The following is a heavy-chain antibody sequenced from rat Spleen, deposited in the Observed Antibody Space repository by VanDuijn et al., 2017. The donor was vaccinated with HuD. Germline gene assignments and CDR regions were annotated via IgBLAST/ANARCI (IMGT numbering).Heavy chain of an antibody. CDR1: GFTFSDYY. V-gene: IGHV5-25*01. CDR3: ARRSWELGYFDY. D-gene: IGHD5-1*01. J-gene: IGHJ2*01. Sequence: EVQLVESDGGLVQPGRSLKLSCAASGFTFSDYYMAWVRQAPTKGLEWVASISTGGGNTYYRDSVKGRFTISRDNAKSTLYLQMDSLRSEDTATYYCARRSWELGYFDYWGQGVMVTVSS. CDR2: ISTGGGNT.